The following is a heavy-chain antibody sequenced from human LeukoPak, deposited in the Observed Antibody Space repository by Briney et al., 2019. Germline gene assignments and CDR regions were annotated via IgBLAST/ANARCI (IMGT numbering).Heavy chain of an antibody. D-gene: IGHD6-19*01. CDR2: ISSSGSTI. J-gene: IGHJ4*02. V-gene: IGHV3-48*03. Sequence: PGGSLRLSCAASGFTFSSYEMNWVRQAPGKGLEWVSYISSSGSTIYYADSVKGRFTISRDNAKNSLYLQMNSLRAEDTAVYYCVRYTTAGYSSGWYGPSFDYWGQGTLVTVSS. CDR1: GFTFSSYE. CDR3: VRYTTAGYSSGWYGPSFDY.